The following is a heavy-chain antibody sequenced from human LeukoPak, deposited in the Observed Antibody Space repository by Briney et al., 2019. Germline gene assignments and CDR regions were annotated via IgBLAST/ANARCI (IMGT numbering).Heavy chain of an antibody. V-gene: IGHV1-69*13. D-gene: IGHD4-17*01. J-gene: IGHJ6*03. Sequence: GASVKVSCKASGGTFGSYAISWVRQAPGQGLEWMGGIIPIFGTTNYAHGFQGRVTITADEFTSTAYMELNSLKSEDTAVYYCATESDYGYYYYMDVWGKGTTVTISS. CDR3: ATESDYGYYYYMDV. CDR2: IIPIFGTT. CDR1: GGTFGSYA.